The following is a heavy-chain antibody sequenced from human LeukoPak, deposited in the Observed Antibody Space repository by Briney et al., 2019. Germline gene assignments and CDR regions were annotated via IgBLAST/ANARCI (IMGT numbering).Heavy chain of an antibody. CDR3: ARRHRGYSYGYGDY. CDR2: IYYSGST. J-gene: IGHJ4*02. D-gene: IGHD5-18*01. Sequence: SETLSLTCTVSGGSISSSSYYWGWIRQPPWNGLEWIGSIYYSGSTYYNPSLKSRVTISVDTSKNQFSLKLSSVTAADTAVYYCARRHRGYSYGYGDYWGQGTLVTVSS. CDR1: GGSISSSSYY. V-gene: IGHV4-39*01.